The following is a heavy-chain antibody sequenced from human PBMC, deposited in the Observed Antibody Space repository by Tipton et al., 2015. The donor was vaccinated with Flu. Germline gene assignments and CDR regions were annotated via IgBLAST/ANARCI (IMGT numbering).Heavy chain of an antibody. V-gene: IGHV4-34*01. D-gene: IGHD3-10*01. J-gene: IGHJ5*02. CDR1: GGSFSGYY. Sequence: TLSLTCAVYGGSFSGYYWSWIRQPPGKGLEWIGEINHSGSTNYNPSLKSRVTISVDTSKNRFSLKLSSVTAADPAVYYCARVEIYYGSGSYAADPYNWFDPWGQGTLVTVSS. CDR3: ARVEIYYGSGSYAADPYNWFDP. CDR2: INHSGST.